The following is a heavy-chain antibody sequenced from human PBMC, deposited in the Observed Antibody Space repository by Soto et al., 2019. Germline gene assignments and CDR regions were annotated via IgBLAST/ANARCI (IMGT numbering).Heavy chain of an antibody. D-gene: IGHD1-26*01. CDR3: ARHFTGATKSARLDFDY. CDR1: GGSISSSSYY. Sequence: SETLSLTCTVSGGSISSSSYYWAWIRQPPGKGLEWIGSIYYSGSTYYNPSLKSRVTISVDTSKNQFSLKLSSVTAADTAVYYCARHFTGATKSARLDFDYWSQGTLVSVSS. CDR2: IYYSGST. V-gene: IGHV4-39*01. J-gene: IGHJ4*02.